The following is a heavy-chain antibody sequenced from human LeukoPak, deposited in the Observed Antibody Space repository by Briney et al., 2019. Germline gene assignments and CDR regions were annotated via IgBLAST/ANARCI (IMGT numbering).Heavy chain of an antibody. CDR2: ISAYNGNT. V-gene: IGHV1-18*01. J-gene: IGHJ4*02. D-gene: IGHD2-2*01. CDR1: GYTFTSYG. Sequence: ASVKVSCKASGYTFTSYGISWVRQAPGQGLEWMGWISAYNGNTSYAQKLQGRVTMTTDTSTSTAYMELRSLRSDDTAVYYCARDVSVVVVPAAMGRRFDYWGQGTLVTVSS. CDR3: ARDVSVVVVPAAMGRRFDY.